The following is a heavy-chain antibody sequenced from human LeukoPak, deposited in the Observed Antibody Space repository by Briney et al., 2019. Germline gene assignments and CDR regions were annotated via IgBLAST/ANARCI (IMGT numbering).Heavy chain of an antibody. CDR2: MNPNSGNT. CDR3: ARGRGSSWPGNY. J-gene: IGHJ4*02. V-gene: IGHV1-8*03. D-gene: IGHD6-13*01. CDR1: GYTFTSYD. Sequence: ASVKVSCMASGYTFTSYDIHWVRRATGQGLEWMGWMNPNSGNTGYAQKFQGRVTITRNTSISTAYMELSSLRSEDTAVYYCARGRGSSWPGNYWGQGTLVTVSS.